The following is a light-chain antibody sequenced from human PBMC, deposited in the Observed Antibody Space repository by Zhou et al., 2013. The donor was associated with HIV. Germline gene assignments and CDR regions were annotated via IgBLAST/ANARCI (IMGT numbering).Light chain of an antibody. Sequence: DIQMTQSPSSLSASIGDRVTITCRASQTISRYLNWCQQKPGKAPKLLIYDASSVQSGVPSRFTGSGSGTDFTLTISSLQPEDFATYYCQQSYGSLLTFGQGTRLDIK. J-gene: IGKJ5*01. CDR3: QQSYGSLLT. CDR1: QTISRY. V-gene: IGKV1-39*01. CDR2: DAS.